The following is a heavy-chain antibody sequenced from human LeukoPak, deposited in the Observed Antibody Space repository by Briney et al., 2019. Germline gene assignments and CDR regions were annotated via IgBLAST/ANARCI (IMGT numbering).Heavy chain of an antibody. CDR1: GGSISSYY. J-gene: IGHJ5*02. CDR3: ARDRGYSYGYGFDP. CDR2: IYYSGST. Sequence: SETLSLTCTVSGGSISSYYWSWIRQPPGKGLEWIGYIYYSGSTNYNPSLKSRVTISVDTSKNQFSLKLSSVTAADTAVYYCARDRGYSYGYGFDPWGQGTLVTVSS. V-gene: IGHV4-59*01. D-gene: IGHD5-18*01.